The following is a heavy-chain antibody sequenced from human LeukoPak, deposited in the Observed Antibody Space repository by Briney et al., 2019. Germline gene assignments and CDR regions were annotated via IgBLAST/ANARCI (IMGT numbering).Heavy chain of an antibody. CDR1: GFRFGSHA. V-gene: IGHV3-33*01. Sequence: GGSLRLSCAASGFRFGSHAVHWVRQAPGKGLEWLAQVWYDGSNKYYVDSVKGRFTTSRDNSKNTVYLQMNSLRAEDTAVYFCARDGQQLAPYAMDVWGQGTTVTVSS. CDR3: ARDGQQLAPYAMDV. J-gene: IGHJ6*02. CDR2: VWYDGSNK. D-gene: IGHD6-13*01.